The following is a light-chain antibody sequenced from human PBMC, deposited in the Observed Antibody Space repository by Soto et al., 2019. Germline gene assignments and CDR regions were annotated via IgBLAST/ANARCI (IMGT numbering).Light chain of an antibody. Sequence: DIQMTQSPSSLSASIGDRVTISCRASQGISNDLAWYQQKQGKVPYLLIYAASTSHSGVPSRFRGSGSGTDFTLTISSLQPEDVATYYCQNDNSAPRTFGQGTKVDIK. V-gene: IGKV1-27*01. CDR1: QGISND. CDR3: QNDNSAPRT. J-gene: IGKJ1*01. CDR2: AAS.